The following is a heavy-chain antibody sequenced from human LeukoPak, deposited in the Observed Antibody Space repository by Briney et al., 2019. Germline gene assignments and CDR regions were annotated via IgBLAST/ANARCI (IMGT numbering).Heavy chain of an antibody. J-gene: IGHJ3*02. CDR1: GFTFSSYD. Sequence: GGSLRLSCAASGFTFSSYDMNWVRQAPGKGLEWVSGINWNGGSTGYADSVKGRFTISRDNAKNSLYLQMNSLRAEDTALYYCARQSQAYYDFWSGYAREAFDIWGQGTMVTVSS. V-gene: IGHV3-20*04. CDR2: INWNGGST. CDR3: ARQSQAYYDFWSGYAREAFDI. D-gene: IGHD3-3*01.